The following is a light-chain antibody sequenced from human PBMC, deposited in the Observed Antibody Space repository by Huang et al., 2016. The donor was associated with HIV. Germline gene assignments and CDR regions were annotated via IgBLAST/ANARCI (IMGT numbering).Light chain of an antibody. V-gene: IGKV3-15*01. J-gene: IGKJ2*01. CDR2: AAS. CDR1: QSVNTN. Sequence: VMMSQSPATLAASPGERVTLSCGASQSVNTNLAWYQQKPGHPPRLIIYAASTRATGGPARFAGSGSGTEFTLTIDSLQSDDFAVYYCQQYNKWPPEYTFGQGTRLEIK. CDR3: QQYNKWPPEYT.